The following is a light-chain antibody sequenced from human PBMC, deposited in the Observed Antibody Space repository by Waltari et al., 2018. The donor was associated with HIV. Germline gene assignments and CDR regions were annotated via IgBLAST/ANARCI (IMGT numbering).Light chain of an antibody. CDR3: SSYTRRGTVV. J-gene: IGLJ2*01. CDR1: SSDIASYDY. CDR2: EVT. Sequence: QSALTHPASVPGSPGQSIVLPSTGSSSDIASYDYVSWYQHYPGQAPKALIYEVTSRPSGTSSRFSGSKSATTAFLAISKLQTDDEADYFCSSYTRRGTVVFGGGTRLTVL. V-gene: IGLV2-14*01.